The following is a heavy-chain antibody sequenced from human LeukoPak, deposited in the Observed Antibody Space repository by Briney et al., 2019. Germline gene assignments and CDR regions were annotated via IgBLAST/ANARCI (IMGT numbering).Heavy chain of an antibody. D-gene: IGHD2-21*01. V-gene: IGHV3-15*01. J-gene: IGHJ4*02. CDR2: IKSKTDGGTT. CDR1: GFTFSNAW. Sequence: PGGSLRLSCAASGFTFSNAWMSWVRQAPGKGLEWVGRIKSKTDGGTTDYAAPVKGRFTISRDDSKNALYLQMNSLKTEDTAVYYCTTGNLWLGERYYFDYWGQGTLVTVSS. CDR3: TTGNLWLGERYYFDY.